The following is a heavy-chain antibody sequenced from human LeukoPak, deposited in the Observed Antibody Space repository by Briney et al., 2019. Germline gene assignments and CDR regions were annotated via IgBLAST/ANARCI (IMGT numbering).Heavy chain of an antibody. J-gene: IGHJ5*02. V-gene: IGHV3-73*01. CDR2: IRSKANSYAP. CDR1: GFTLSGSA. Sequence: SGGSLRLSRAVSGFTLSGSAMHWVSQASARGREWVGRIRSKANSYAPAYAASVKGRFTISRDDSKNTAYLQMNSLKTEDTAVYYCTRHNLGGSYSLNWFDPWGQGTLVTVSS. D-gene: IGHD1-26*01. CDR3: TRHNLGGSYSLNWFDP.